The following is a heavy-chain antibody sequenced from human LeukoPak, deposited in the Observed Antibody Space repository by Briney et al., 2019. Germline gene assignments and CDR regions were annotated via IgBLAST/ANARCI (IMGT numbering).Heavy chain of an antibody. CDR1: GGSISSYY. Sequence: PSETLSLTCTVSGGSISSYYWSWIRQPAGKGLEWIGRIYSSGSTNYNPSLKSRVTISVDTSKNQFSLKLSSVTAADTAVYYCARQYYYDSSGYYFDYWGQGTLVTVSS. J-gene: IGHJ4*02. V-gene: IGHV4-4*07. CDR2: IYSSGST. D-gene: IGHD3-22*01. CDR3: ARQYYYDSSGYYFDY.